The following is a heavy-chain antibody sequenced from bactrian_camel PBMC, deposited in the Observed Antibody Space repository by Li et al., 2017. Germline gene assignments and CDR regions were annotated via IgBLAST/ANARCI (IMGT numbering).Heavy chain of an antibody. Sequence: HVQLVESGGGSVQAGGSLKLSCVATGFTYPFSAHYLGWFRQAPGQEREGVASVVGDGTTAYGDSVKGRFTISRDTSKKTVYLEMTNLRPEDSGMYYCAAEGPVSTCTYNHLASGEYPYWGQGTQVTVS. J-gene: IGHJ4*01. D-gene: IGHD6*01. CDR1: GFTYPFSAHY. CDR3: AAEGPVSTCTYNHLASGEYPY. V-gene: IGHV3S53*01. CDR2: VVGDGTT.